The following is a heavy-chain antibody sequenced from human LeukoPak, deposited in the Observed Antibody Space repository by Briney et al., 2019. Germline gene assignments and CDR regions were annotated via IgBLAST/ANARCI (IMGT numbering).Heavy chain of an antibody. CDR3: ARDGSGLQ. CDR1: GDTFSNYA. CDR2: IIPIFGTA. J-gene: IGHJ4*02. Sequence: GASVKVSCKASGDTFSNYAISWVRQAPGQGLEWMGGIIPIFGTAKYAQKFQGRVTITADTSTSTAYMELSSLRAEDTAVYYCARDGSGLQWGQGTLVTVSS. D-gene: IGHD3-10*01. V-gene: IGHV1-69*06.